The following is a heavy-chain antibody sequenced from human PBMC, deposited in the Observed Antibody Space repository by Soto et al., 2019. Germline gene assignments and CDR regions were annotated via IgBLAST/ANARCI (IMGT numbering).Heavy chain of an antibody. D-gene: IGHD6-6*01. J-gene: IGHJ6*02. CDR2: ISSSGSAI. Sequence: GGSLRLSCAASGFTFSSYEMNWVRQAPGKGLEWVSYISSSGSAIYYADSVKGRFTISRDNAKNSLYLQMNSLRAEDTAVYYCARVDSSSGYYYYGMDVWGQGTTVTVSS. CDR1: GFTFSSYE. V-gene: IGHV3-48*03. CDR3: ARVDSSSGYYYYGMDV.